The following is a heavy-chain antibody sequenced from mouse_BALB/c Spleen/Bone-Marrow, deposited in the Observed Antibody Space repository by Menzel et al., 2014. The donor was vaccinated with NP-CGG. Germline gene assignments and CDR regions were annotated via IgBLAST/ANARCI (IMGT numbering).Heavy chain of an antibody. CDR2: IDPSDSYT. CDR3: TRGDYDWYFDV. J-gene: IGHJ1*01. D-gene: IGHD2-4*01. Sequence: QVQLQQSGAELVKPGASVKMSCKASGYTFTSYWMHGVKQRPGQGLEWIGVIDPSDSYTSYNQKFKGKATLTVDTSSSTAYMQLSSLTSEDSAVYYCTRGDYDWYFDVWGAGTTVTVSS. CDR1: GYTFTSYW. V-gene: IGHV1S127*01.